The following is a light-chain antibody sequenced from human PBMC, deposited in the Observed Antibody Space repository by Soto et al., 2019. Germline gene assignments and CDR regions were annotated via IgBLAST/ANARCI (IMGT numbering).Light chain of an antibody. CDR1: SSDVGGYSY. V-gene: IGLV2-14*01. CDR2: EVS. J-gene: IGLJ2*01. CDR3: ASYTVSNTLV. Sequence: QSALTQPASVSGSPGQSITISCTGTSSDVGGYSYVSWYQQHPGKTPKLMIYEVSNRPSGVSHRFSGSKSGNTASLTITGLQTEDEADYYCASYTVSNTLVFGGGTKLTVL.